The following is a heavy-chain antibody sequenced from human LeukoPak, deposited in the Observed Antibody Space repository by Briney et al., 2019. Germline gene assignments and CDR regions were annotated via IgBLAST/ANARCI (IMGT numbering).Heavy chain of an antibody. CDR3: VRGNDYGGPHY. CDR2: LSGRSDSI. J-gene: IGHJ4*02. D-gene: IGHD4-23*01. V-gene: IGHV3-48*04. Sequence: PGGSLRLSCAASGFTFTIYGMNWLRQAPGKGLEWVSYLSGRSDSIYYAESVKGRFTISRDNGKNTLFLQMNSLRAEDAAVYYCVRGNDYGGPHYWGQGTLVTVSS. CDR1: GFTFTIYG.